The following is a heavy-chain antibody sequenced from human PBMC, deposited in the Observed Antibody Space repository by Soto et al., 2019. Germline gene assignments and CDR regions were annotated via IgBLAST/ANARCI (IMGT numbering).Heavy chain of an antibody. CDR1: GGTFSSYA. V-gene: IGHV1-69*01. CDR2: IIPIFGTA. D-gene: IGHD4-17*01. CDR3: ATVYSSTTVVTVFVY. Sequence: QVQLVQSGAEVKKPGSSVKVSCKASGGTFSSYAISWVRQAPGQGLEWMGGIIPIFGTANYAQKFQGRVTITADESTSTAYMELSSLRSEDTGGYYCATVYSSTTVVTVFVYWGQGTLVTVSS. J-gene: IGHJ4*02.